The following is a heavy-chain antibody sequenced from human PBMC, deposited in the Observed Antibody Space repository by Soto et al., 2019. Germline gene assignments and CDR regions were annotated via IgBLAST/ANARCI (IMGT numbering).Heavy chain of an antibody. Sequence: PSATLSLTCTFSGCSVSSGSYYWSWIRQPPGKGLEWIGYIYYSGSTNYNPSLKSRVTISVDTSKNQFSLKLSSVTAADTAVYYCARASATRSLDYWGQGTLVTVSS. CDR3: ARASATRSLDY. J-gene: IGHJ4*02. CDR1: GCSVSSGSYY. CDR2: IYYSGST. D-gene: IGHD1-26*01. V-gene: IGHV4-61*01.